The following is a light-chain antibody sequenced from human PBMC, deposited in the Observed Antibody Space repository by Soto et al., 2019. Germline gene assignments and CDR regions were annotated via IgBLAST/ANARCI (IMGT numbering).Light chain of an antibody. J-gene: IGLJ1*01. V-gene: IGLV2-11*01. CDR3: SSYAISYTPEV. Sequence: QSALTQPGSVSGSPGQSITISCTGTSSDVGGYNYVSWYQQHPGKAPKLMIYDVSKRPSGVPDRFSGSKSGNTASLTISGLQAEDEADYYCSSYAISYTPEVFGTGTKVTVL. CDR1: SSDVGGYNY. CDR2: DVS.